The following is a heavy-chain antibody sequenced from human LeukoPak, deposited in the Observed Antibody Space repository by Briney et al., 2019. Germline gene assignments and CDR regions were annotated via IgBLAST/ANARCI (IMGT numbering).Heavy chain of an antibody. D-gene: IGHD6-19*01. CDR3: AKDDTSGWYDY. CDR1: GFTVSSNS. CDR2: IYSDNT. Sequence: PGGSLRLSCTVSGFTVSSNSMSWVRQAPGKGLEWVSFIYSDNTHYSDSVKGRFTISRDNSKNTLYLQMNSLRAEDTAVYYCAKDDTSGWYDYWGQGTLVTVSS. J-gene: IGHJ4*02. V-gene: IGHV3-53*01.